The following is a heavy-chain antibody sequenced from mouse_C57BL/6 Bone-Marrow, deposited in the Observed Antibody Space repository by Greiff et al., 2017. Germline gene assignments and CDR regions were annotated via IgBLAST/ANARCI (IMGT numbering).Heavy chain of an antibody. CDR2: IDPKDGEP. V-gene: IGHV14-2*01. CDR1: GFNIKDYY. D-gene: IGHD1-1*01. CDR3: TRSLIYYGTNY. Sequence: VQLQQSGAELVKPGASVKLSCTASGFNIKDYYIHWVKQRTEQGLEWIGRIDPKDGEPKYAPKFQDKATITADPSSNTAYLQLRSLTSEDTAVYYCTRSLIYYGTNYWVQGTTLPVSS. J-gene: IGHJ2*01.